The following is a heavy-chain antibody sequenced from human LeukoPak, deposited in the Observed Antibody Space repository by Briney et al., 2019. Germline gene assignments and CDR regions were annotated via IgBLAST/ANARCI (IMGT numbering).Heavy chain of an antibody. D-gene: IGHD3-10*01. Sequence: SVKVSCKASGGTFSSYAISWVRQAPGQGLEWMGGIIPIFGTTNYAQKFQDRVTITADESTSTAYMELSSLRSEDTAVYYCARDTYYYGSGSRYYFDYWGQGTLVTVSS. V-gene: IGHV1-69*13. CDR1: GGTFSSYA. J-gene: IGHJ4*02. CDR2: IIPIFGTT. CDR3: ARDTYYYGSGSRYYFDY.